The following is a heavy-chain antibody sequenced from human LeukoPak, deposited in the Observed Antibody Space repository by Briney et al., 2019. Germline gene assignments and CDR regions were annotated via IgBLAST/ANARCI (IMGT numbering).Heavy chain of an antibody. CDR1: GFTFSTYT. CDR2: ISTGGSYK. Sequence: PGGSLRLSCAASGFTFSTYTMTWVRQAPGKGLEWISSISTGGSYKYYGDSVQGRFTISRDHAENSLFLQMNSLRAEDTAVYYCARHRRYYDSSGLPHFDYWGQGTLVTVSS. D-gene: IGHD3-22*01. CDR3: ARHRRYYDSSGLPHFDY. V-gene: IGHV3-21*01. J-gene: IGHJ4*02.